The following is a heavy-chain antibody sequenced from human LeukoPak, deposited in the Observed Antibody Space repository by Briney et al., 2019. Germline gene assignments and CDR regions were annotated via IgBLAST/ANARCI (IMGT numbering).Heavy chain of an antibody. CDR3: ARDLSAASGGMDV. CDR2: ITSTSKYI. J-gene: IGHJ6*02. CDR1: GFTFSSYS. V-gene: IGHV3-21*04. Sequence: GGSLRLSCAASGFTFSSYSMNWVRQAPGRGLEWVSSITSTSKYIYYADSLKGRLTISRDNSKNTLYLQMNSLRAEDTAVYYCARDLSAASGGMDVWGQGTTVTVSS. D-gene: IGHD6-13*01.